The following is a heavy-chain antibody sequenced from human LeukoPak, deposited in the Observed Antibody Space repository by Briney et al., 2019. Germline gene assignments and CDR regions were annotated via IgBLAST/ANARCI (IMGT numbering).Heavy chain of an antibody. CDR3: ARDPRGPTGYDSSSRDTFDY. Sequence: SCKVSGYTLTELSMHWVRQAPGKGLEWVAVIFYDGTMKYYADSVKGRFTMSRDNSQNTLYLQMNNLRADDTAVYYCARDPRGPTGYDSSSRDTFDYWGQGTLVTVSS. V-gene: IGHV3-30*04. CDR1: GYTLTELS. CDR2: IFYDGTMK. D-gene: IGHD3-22*01. J-gene: IGHJ4*02.